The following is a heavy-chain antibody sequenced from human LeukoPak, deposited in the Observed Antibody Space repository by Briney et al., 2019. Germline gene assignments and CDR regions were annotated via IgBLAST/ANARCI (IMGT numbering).Heavy chain of an antibody. J-gene: IGHJ6*03. D-gene: IGHD1-7*01. V-gene: IGHV5-51*01. CDR2: IYPGDSDT. CDR1: GYSFTSYW. Sequence: GESLKISCKGSGYSFTSYWIGWVRQIPGKGLEWMGIIYPGDSDTRYSPSFQGQVTISADKSISTAYLQWSSLKASDTAMYYCARHRKYNWNYVSYYMDVWGKGTTVTVSS. CDR3: ARHRKYNWNYVSYYMDV.